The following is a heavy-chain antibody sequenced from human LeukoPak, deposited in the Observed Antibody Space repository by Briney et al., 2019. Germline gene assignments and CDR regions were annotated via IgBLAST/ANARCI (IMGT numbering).Heavy chain of an antibody. D-gene: IGHD4-17*01. CDR1: GFTFSSYS. CDR2: ISSSSSYI. J-gene: IGHJ4*02. V-gene: IGHV3-21*01. CDR3: ARNDYGDYVGVDY. Sequence: PGGSLRLSCAASGFTFSSYSMNWVRQAPGKGLEWVSSISSSSSYIYYADSVKGRFAISRDNAKNSLYLQMNSLRAEDTAVYYCARNDYGDYVGVDYWGQGTLVAVSS.